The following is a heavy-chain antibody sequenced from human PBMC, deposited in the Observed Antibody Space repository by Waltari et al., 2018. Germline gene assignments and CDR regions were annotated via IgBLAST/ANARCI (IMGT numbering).Heavy chain of an antibody. D-gene: IGHD4-17*01. CDR3: ASSAPGDYAGDY. CDR1: GFTVSRNH. Sequence: EVPRGESGGGLIKPGGSLRLSCTASGFTVSRNHMSWVRQTPGKGGVWGAVIYSGGSTDYADSVKGRFTSSRDNSKNTLYLQMNSRGAEDTAGEYCASSAPGDYAGDYGGQGTRVTVSA. V-gene: IGHV3-53*01. J-gene: IGHJ4*02. CDR2: IYSGGST.